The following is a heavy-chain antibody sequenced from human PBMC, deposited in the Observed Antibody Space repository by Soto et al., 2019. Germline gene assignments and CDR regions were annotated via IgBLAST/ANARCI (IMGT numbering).Heavy chain of an antibody. J-gene: IGHJ4*02. V-gene: IGHV3-23*01. Sequence: EVQLLESGGGLVEPGGSLRLSCTASGFSFSSYAMTWVRQAPGKGLEWVSSTTDDGGRTFYADSVKGRFTISRDNSKHRVLRKMNSLRAEDTALYCCAKGGGFGTGAYYNVAYWGQGTLVTVSS. D-gene: IGHD3-10*01. CDR1: GFSFSSYA. CDR3: AKGGGFGTGAYYNVAY. CDR2: TTDDGGRT.